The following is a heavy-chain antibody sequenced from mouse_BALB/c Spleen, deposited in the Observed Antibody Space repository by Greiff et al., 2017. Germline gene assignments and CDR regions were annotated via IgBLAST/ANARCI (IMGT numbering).Heavy chain of an antibody. J-gene: IGHJ4*01. CDR1: GYSITSDYA. D-gene: IGHD1-1*01. CDR3: AKYGSSHLYAMDY. CDR2: ISYSGST. Sequence: VQLKESGPGLVKPSQSLSLTCTVTGYSITSDYAWNWIRQFPGNKLEWMGYISYSGSTSYNPSLKSRISITRDTSKNQFFLQLNSVTTEDTATYYCAKYGSSHLYAMDYWGQGTSVTVSS. V-gene: IGHV3-2*02.